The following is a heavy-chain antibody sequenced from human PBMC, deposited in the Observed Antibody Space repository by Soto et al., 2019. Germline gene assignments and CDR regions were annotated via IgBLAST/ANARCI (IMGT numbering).Heavy chain of an antibody. CDR2: ISTSSTYK. D-gene: IGHD3-22*01. V-gene: IGHV3-21*01. J-gene: IGHJ5*02. CDR1: GFTFSSYS. Sequence: PGGSLRLSCAASGFTFSSYSLNWVRQAPGKGLEWVSSISTSSTYKYYADSVKGRFTISRDNAKNSLYLQMNSLRAEDAALYYCARDREVYYYDSSGYFPWGQGTLVTVSS. CDR3: ARDREVYYYDSSGYFP.